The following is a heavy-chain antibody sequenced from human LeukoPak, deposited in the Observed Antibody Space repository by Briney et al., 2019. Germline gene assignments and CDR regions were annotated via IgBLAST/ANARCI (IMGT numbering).Heavy chain of an antibody. J-gene: IGHJ3*02. CDR2: FYNGRP. CDR1: GDSISSYF. D-gene: IGHD3-22*01. V-gene: IGHV4-59*08. Sequence: SETLSLTCTVSGDSISSYFWNWIRQTPGKGLEWIGFYNGRPNYNPSLKSRVTISVDTSKNQVSLKLSSVTAADTAVYYCARQSSYYDSSGRIPYAFDIWGQGTMVTVSS. CDR3: ARQSSYYDSSGRIPYAFDI.